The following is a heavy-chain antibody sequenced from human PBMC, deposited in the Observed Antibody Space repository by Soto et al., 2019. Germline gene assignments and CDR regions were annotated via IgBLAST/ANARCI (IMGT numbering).Heavy chain of an antibody. CDR3: ANPGDGIRWSGVFDI. V-gene: IGHV4-39*01. Sequence: QLQVQESGPGLVKPSETLSLMCTVSGGSITSSNYYWVWIRQSPAKGLEWLGSIHYGGATYYNPSRRSRLTISADPSRNPFSLRLTLVPAADGDVYYCANPGDGIRWSGVFDIGGRGKMVTVSS. CDR1: GGSITSSNYY. J-gene: IGHJ3*02. D-gene: IGHD3-3*01. CDR2: IHYGGAT.